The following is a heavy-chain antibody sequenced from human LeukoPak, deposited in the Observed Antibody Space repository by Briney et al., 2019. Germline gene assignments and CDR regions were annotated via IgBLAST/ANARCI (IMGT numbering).Heavy chain of an antibody. Sequence: SVKVSCKASGGTFSSYAISWVRQAPGQGLEWMGGIIPIFGTANYAQKFQGRVTITADESTSTAYMELSSLRSEGTAVYYCARTYCGGDCYAFDIWGQGTMVTVSS. CDR3: ARTYCGGDCYAFDI. V-gene: IGHV1-69*13. D-gene: IGHD2-21*01. CDR1: GGTFSSYA. J-gene: IGHJ3*02. CDR2: IIPIFGTA.